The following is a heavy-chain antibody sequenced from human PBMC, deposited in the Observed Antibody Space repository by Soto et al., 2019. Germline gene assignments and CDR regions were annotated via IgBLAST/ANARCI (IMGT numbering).Heavy chain of an antibody. CDR2: IWYDGSNK. J-gene: IGHJ4*02. D-gene: IGHD6-13*01. Sequence: PGGSLRLSCAASGFTFSSYGMHWVRQAPGKGLEWVAVIWYDGSNKYYADSVKGRFTISRDNSKNTLYLQMNSLRAEDTAVYYCARDSGGVQQLAVDYWGQGTLVTVSS. V-gene: IGHV3-33*01. CDR3: ARDSGGVQQLAVDY. CDR1: GFTFSSYG.